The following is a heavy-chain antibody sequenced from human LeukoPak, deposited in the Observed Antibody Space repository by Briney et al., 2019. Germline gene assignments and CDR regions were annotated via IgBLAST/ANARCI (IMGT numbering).Heavy chain of an antibody. D-gene: IGHD3-16*01. CDR2: ISGSGGST. Sequence: GGSLRLSCAASGFTFSSYAMSWVRQAPGKGLEWVSAISGSGGSTYYADSVKGRFTISRDNSKNTLYLQMNSLRAEDTAVYYCAKGLGRSYYYYMDVWGKGTTVTVSS. J-gene: IGHJ6*03. CDR1: GFTFSSYA. CDR3: AKGLGRSYYYYMDV. V-gene: IGHV3-23*01.